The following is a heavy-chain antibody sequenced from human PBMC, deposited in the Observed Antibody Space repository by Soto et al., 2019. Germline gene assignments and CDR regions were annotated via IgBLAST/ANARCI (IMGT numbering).Heavy chain of an antibody. V-gene: IGHV3-48*02. D-gene: IGHD6-13*01. CDR2: ISSSSSTI. CDR1: GFTFSSYS. Sequence: GGSLRLSCAASGFTFSSYSMNWVRQAPGKGLEWVSYISSSSSTIYYADSVKGRFTISRDNAKNSLYLQMNSLRDEDTAVYYCAYGPAAGRRGYFQHWGQGTLVTVSS. CDR3: AYGPAAGRRGYFQH. J-gene: IGHJ1*01.